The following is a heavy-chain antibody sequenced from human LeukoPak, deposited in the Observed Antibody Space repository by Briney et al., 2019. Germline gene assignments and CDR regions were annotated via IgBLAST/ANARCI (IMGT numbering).Heavy chain of an antibody. Sequence: ASVKVSCKASGGTFSSYAISWVRQAPGQGLEWMGRIIPILGIANYAQKFQGRVTITADKSTSTAYMELSSLRSEDTAVYYCARDRGGSSWLKYYYYYGMDVWGQGTTVTVSS. V-gene: IGHV1-69*04. D-gene: IGHD6-13*01. CDR1: GGTFSSYA. CDR2: IIPILGIA. CDR3: ARDRGGSSWLKYYYYYGMDV. J-gene: IGHJ6*02.